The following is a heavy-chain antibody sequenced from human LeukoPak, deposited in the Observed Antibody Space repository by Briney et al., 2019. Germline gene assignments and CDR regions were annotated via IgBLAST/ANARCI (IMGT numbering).Heavy chain of an antibody. CDR2: SYNSGST. J-gene: IGHJ4*02. CDR3: ARENSNSWYLDY. Sequence: SETLSLTCTVSGGSISTYYWSWIRQPPGKGLEWIGYSYNSGSTNYNPSLKSRVTISVDTSKNQFSLKLSSVTAADTAVYYCARENSNSWYLDYWGQGTLVTVSS. D-gene: IGHD6-13*01. CDR1: GGSISTYY. V-gene: IGHV4-59*01.